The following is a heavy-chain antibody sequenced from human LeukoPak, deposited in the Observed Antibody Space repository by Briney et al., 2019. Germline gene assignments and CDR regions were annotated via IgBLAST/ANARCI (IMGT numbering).Heavy chain of an antibody. V-gene: IGHV1-69*05. Sequence: SVKVSSKASGGTFSSYAISWVRQAPGQGLEWMGGIIPIFGTANYAQKFQGRVTITTDESTSTAYMELSSLRSEDTAVYYCARSVSGSPRFDCWGQGTLVTVSS. J-gene: IGHJ4*02. CDR3: ARSVSGSPRFDC. D-gene: IGHD1-26*01. CDR1: GGTFSSYA. CDR2: IIPIFGTA.